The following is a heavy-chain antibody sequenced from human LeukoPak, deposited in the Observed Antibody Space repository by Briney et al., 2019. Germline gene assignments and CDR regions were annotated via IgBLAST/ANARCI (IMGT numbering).Heavy chain of an antibody. CDR1: GFTFSSHW. CDR3: ARRGDGYGGMTARYFQH. Sequence: GGSLRLSCTAFGFTFSSHWMSWVRQAPGKGLEWVAIIRQDGGETYYVDSVKGRFTISRDNAKNSLFLQMNSLRAEDTAVYYCARRGDGYGGMTARYFQHWGQGTLVTVSS. D-gene: IGHD4-23*01. J-gene: IGHJ1*01. CDR2: IRQDGGET. V-gene: IGHV3-7*01.